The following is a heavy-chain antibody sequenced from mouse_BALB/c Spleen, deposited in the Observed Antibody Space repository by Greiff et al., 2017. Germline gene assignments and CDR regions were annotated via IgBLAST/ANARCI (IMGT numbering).Heavy chain of an antibody. CDR3: ARTTVSSYYAMDY. D-gene: IGHD1-1*01. J-gene: IGHJ4*01. CDR2: IYPGTGDT. CDR1: GYTFTSYW. V-gene: IGHV1-7*01. Sequence: VQLQQSGAELAKPGASVKMSCKASGYTFTSYWMHWVKQRPGQGLEWIGDIYPGTGDTEYNQKFKDKATLTADTSSSTAYMQLSSLTSEDSAVYFCARTTVSSYYAMDYWGQGTSVTVSA.